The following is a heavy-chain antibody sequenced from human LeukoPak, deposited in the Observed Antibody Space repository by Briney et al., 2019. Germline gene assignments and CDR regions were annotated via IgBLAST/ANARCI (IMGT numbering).Heavy chain of an antibody. CDR3: TTDRHGASFWVYYGMDV. J-gene: IGHJ6*04. D-gene: IGHD4-17*01. V-gene: IGHV3-15*01. CDR2: IKSKTDGGTT. Sequence: PGGSLRLSCAASGFTFSNAWMSWVRQAPGKGLEWVGRIKSKTDGGTTDYAAPVKGRFTISRDDSKNTLYLQMNRLKTEDTAVYYCTTDRHGASFWVYYGMDVWGKGTTVTVSS. CDR1: GFTFSNAW.